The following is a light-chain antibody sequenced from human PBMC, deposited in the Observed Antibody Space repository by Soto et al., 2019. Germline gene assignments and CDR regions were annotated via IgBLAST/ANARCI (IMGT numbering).Light chain of an antibody. Sequence: QSVLTQPASVSGSPGQSITISCTGTSSDVGGYNYVSWYQQHPDRAPKLMIYEGSNRPSRVSDRFSGSKSGNTAALTISGLQAEDEAAYYCSSHTASGTRVFGGGTKGTVL. CDR1: SSDVGGYNY. V-gene: IGLV2-14*01. CDR3: SSHTASGTRV. CDR2: EGS. J-gene: IGLJ2*01.